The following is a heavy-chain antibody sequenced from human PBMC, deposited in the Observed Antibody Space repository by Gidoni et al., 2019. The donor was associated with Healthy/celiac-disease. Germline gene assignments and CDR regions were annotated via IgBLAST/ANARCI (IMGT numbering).Heavy chain of an antibody. Sequence: EVQLVESGGGLVKPGGSLRLSCAASGFTFSNAWMSWVRQAPGKGLEWVGRIKSKTDGGTTDYAAPVKGRFTISRDDSKNTLYLQMNSLKTEDTAVYYCTTGYCSSTSCYSRIANIDYWGQGTLVTVSS. D-gene: IGHD2-2*02. CDR2: IKSKTDGGTT. J-gene: IGHJ4*02. CDR3: TTGYCSSTSCYSRIANIDY. V-gene: IGHV3-15*01. CDR1: GFTFSNAW.